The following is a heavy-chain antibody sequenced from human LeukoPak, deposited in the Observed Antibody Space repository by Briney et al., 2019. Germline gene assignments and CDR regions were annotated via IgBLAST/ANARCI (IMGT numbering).Heavy chain of an antibody. V-gene: IGHV3-74*01. CDR3: ARDQNYIVVVPSGYFDY. CDR2: ISPTGSTT. CDR1: GFSFSGHW. Sequence: GGSLRLSCTASGFSFSGHWMHWARQLPGKGLVWVSRISPTGSTTSYADSVKGRFTVSRDNSKNTLYLQMNSLRAEDTAVYYCARDQNYIVVVPSGYFDYWGQGTLVTVSS. D-gene: IGHD2-2*01. J-gene: IGHJ4*02.